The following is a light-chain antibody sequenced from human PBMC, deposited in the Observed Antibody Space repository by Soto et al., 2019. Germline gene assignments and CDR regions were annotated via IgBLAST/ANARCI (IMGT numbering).Light chain of an antibody. CDR3: SSYASINNCGV. J-gene: IGLJ1*01. Sequence: QSALTQPPSASGSPGQSVNISCTGTSSDVGGYKYVSWYQQHPGKAPKLMIFEVNKRPSGVPDRFSGSKSGNTASLTVSGLQAEDEADYSCSSYASINNCGVFGTGTKVTVL. CDR1: SSDVGGYKY. CDR2: EVN. V-gene: IGLV2-8*01.